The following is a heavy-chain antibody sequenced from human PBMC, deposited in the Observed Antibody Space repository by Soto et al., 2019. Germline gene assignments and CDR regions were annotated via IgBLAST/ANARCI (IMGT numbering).Heavy chain of an antibody. CDR1: GFTFSSYA. CDR3: AKDSPPDSSGYALPYYFDY. D-gene: IGHD3-22*01. J-gene: IGHJ4*02. CDR2: ISGSGGST. Sequence: EVQLLESGGGLVQPGGSLRLSCEASGFTFSSYAMSWVRQAPGKGLEWVSAISGSGGSTYYADSVKGRFTISRDNSKNTLYLQMNSLRAEDTAVYYCAKDSPPDSSGYALPYYFDYWGQGTLVTVSS. V-gene: IGHV3-23*01.